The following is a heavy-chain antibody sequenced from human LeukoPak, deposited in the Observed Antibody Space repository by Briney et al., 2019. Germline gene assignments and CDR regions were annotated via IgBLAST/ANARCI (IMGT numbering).Heavy chain of an antibody. D-gene: IGHD5-12*01. Sequence: GGSLRLSCAASGFTFSSYGMHWVRQAPGNRLEWVAVISYDGSNKYYADSVKGRFTISRDNSKNTLYLQMNSLRAEDTAVYYCAKDRQVASDYWGQGTLVSVS. CDR2: ISYDGSNK. CDR3: AKDRQVASDY. V-gene: IGHV3-30*18. J-gene: IGHJ4*02. CDR1: GFTFSSYG.